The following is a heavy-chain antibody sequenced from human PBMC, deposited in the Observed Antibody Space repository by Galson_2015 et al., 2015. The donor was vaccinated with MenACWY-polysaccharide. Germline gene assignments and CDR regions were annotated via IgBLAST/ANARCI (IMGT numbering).Heavy chain of an antibody. CDR1: GYTFTSYD. J-gene: IGHJ2*01. D-gene: IGHD2-2*01. Sequence: SVKVSCKASGYTFTSYDINWVRQATGQGLEWVGWMNPNSGHTGYAQKFQGRVTMTRITSISTAYMDLSSLRSEDTAVYYCARRRGGYCTTTNCPHRYFELWGRGTLVTVSS. CDR3: ARRRGGYCTTTNCPHRYFEL. V-gene: IGHV1-8*01. CDR2: MNPNSGHT.